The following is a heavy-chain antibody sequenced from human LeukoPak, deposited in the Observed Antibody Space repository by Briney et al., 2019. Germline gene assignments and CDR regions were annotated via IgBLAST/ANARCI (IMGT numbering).Heavy chain of an antibody. CDR2: ISYDGSNK. V-gene: IGHV3-30*18. J-gene: IGHJ4*02. D-gene: IGHD3-3*01. CDR1: GFTFSSYG. CDR3: AKDYDFWSGYYHPAD. Sequence: GGSLRLSCAASGFTFSSYGMHWVRQAPGKGLEWVAVISYDGSNKYYADSVKGRFTISRDNSKNTLYLQMNSLRAEDTAVYYCAKDYDFWSGYYHPADWGQGTLVTVSS.